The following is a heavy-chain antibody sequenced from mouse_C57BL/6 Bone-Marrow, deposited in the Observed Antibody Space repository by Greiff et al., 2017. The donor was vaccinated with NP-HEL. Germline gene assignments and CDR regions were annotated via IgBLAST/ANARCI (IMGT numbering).Heavy chain of an antibody. Sequence: VQLQQSGAELVKPGASVKLSCKASGYTFTSYWMQWVKQRPGQGLEWIGEIDPSDSYTNYNQQFKGKATLTVDTSSSTAYMQLSSLTSEDSAVYYCARWLLNSLDYWGQGTTLTVSS. CDR1: GYTFTSYW. CDR3: ARWLLNSLDY. D-gene: IGHD2-3*01. CDR2: IDPSDSYT. V-gene: IGHV1-50*01. J-gene: IGHJ2*01.